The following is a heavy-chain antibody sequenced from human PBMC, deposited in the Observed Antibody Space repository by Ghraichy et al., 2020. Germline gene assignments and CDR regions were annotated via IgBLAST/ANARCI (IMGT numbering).Heavy chain of an antibody. V-gene: IGHV3-74*01. Sequence: GESLNISCAASGFTFSSYWMHWVRQAPGKGLVWVSRINSDGSSTSYADSVKGRFTISRDNAKNTLYLQMNSLRAEDTAVYYCARANLRDWYFDLWGRGTLVTVSS. CDR3: ARANLRDWYFDL. J-gene: IGHJ2*01. D-gene: IGHD5-12*01. CDR2: INSDGSST. CDR1: GFTFSSYW.